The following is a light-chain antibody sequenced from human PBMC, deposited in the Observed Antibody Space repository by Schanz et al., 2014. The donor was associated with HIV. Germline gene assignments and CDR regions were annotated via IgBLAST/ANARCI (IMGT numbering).Light chain of an antibody. V-gene: IGLV2-14*03. CDR3: SSYTSSSTWV. Sequence: QSALTQPASVSGSPGQSITISCTGTISDVGGYNYVSWYQQHSGKAPKLIIYDVSDRPLGVSNRFSGSKSGNTASLTISGLQAEDEADYYCSSYTSSSTWVFGGGTKLTVL. CDR1: ISDVGGYNY. J-gene: IGLJ3*02. CDR2: DVS.